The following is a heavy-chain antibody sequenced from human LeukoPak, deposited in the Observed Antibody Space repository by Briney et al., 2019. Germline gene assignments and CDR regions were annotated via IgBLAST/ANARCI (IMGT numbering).Heavy chain of an antibody. CDR1: GFNVSSNY. D-gene: IGHD3-3*01. J-gene: IGHJ4*02. CDR3: ARGLYSDMSGSFDY. CDR2: IYSGGST. Sequence: QSGGSLRLSCAASGFNVSSNYMTWVRQAPGKGLEWVSVIYSGGSTYYGDSVQGRSTISRDNSQNTLYLQMNSLRAEDTAVYYCARGLYSDMSGSFDYWGQGTLVTVSS. V-gene: IGHV3-53*01.